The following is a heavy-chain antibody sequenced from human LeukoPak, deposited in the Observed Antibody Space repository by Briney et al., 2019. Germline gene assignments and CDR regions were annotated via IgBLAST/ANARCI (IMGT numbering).Heavy chain of an antibody. CDR2: INPNSGGT. CDR3: ARDLFSSGWYGSD. CDR1: GYTFTGYY. D-gene: IGHD6-19*01. J-gene: IGHJ4*02. V-gene: IGHV1-2*02. Sequence: ASVKVSCEASGYTFTGYYMHWVRQAPGQGLEWMGWINPNSGGTNYAQKFQGRVTMTRDTSISTAYMELSRLRSDDTAVYYCARDLFSSGWYGSDWGQGTLVTVSS.